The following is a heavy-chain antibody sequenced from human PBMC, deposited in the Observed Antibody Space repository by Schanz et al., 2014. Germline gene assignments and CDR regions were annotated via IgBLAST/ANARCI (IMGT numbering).Heavy chain of an antibody. J-gene: IGHJ1*01. Sequence: QVQLVESGGGVVQPGRSLRLSCAASGFTFSSYPMHWVRQAPGKGLEWVALISYDGINKYYADSVKGRFTISRDSSKNTLYLQMNSLRAEDTAVYYCARSTSMYFLQWGQGTLVTVSS. CDR2: ISYDGINK. V-gene: IGHV3-30*04. D-gene: IGHD2-2*01. CDR3: ARSTSMYFLQ. CDR1: GFTFSSYP.